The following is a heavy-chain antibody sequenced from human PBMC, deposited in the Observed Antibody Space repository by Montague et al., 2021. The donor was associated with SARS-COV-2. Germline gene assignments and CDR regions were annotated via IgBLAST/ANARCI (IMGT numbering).Heavy chain of an antibody. CDR1: GGTISTDNLYWY. D-gene: IGHD5/OR15-5a*01. Sequence: SETLSLTCLVSGGTISTDNLYWYWAWIRQPPGKGLEWIGSIFHNGDSYYNPSLNTRVTISIDTSRNHFSLSLTSVTAPGTAVYYCARHVSDLRAAVDYFDYWGQGTPVTVSS. J-gene: IGHJ4*02. V-gene: IGHV4-39*01. CDR3: ARHVSDLRAAVDYFDY. CDR2: IFHNGDS.